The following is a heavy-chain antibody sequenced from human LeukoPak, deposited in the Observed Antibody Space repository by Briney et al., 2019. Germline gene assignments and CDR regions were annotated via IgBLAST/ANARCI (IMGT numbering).Heavy chain of an antibody. D-gene: IGHD5-18*01. CDR1: GFTFSSYA. Sequence: GGSLRLSCAASGFTFSSYAMRWVRQAPGKGLEWVSAISGSGGSTYYADSVKGRFTISRDNSKNTLYLQMNSLRAEDTAVYYCAKGPTAMVNFDYWGQGTLVTVSS. CDR3: AKGPTAMVNFDY. J-gene: IGHJ4*02. CDR2: ISGSGGST. V-gene: IGHV3-23*01.